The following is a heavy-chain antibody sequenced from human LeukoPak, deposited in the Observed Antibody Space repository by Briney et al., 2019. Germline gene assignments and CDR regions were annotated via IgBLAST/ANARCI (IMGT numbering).Heavy chain of an antibody. D-gene: IGHD3-22*01. Sequence: ASVKVSCKASEYTFTGYYMHWVRQAPGQGLEWMGWINPNSGGTNYAQKFQGRVTMTRDTSISTAYMELSRLRSDDTAVYYCARRPNYYDSSGHALDYWGQGTLVTVSS. CDR2: INPNSGGT. CDR3: ARRPNYYDSSGHALDY. J-gene: IGHJ4*02. CDR1: EYTFTGYY. V-gene: IGHV1-2*02.